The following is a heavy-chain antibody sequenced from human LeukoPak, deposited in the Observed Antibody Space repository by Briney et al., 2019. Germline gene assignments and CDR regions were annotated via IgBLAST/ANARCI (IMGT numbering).Heavy chain of an antibody. D-gene: IGHD3-22*01. CDR2: ITGSGGGT. V-gene: IGHV3-23*01. CDR1: GFTFSSYA. CDR3: AKDYTSRYYYDSSGFWQTGYFDY. J-gene: IGHJ4*02. Sequence: GGSLRLSCAASGFTFSSYAMSWVRQAPGKGLEWVSGITGSGGGTYDADSVKGRFTIFRDNSKNTLYLQMNSLRAEDTAAYYCAKDYTSRYYYDSSGFWQTGYFDYWGQGTLVTVSS.